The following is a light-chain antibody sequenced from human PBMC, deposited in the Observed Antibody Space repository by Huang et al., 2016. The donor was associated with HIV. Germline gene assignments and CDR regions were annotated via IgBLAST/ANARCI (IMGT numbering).Light chain of an antibody. V-gene: IGKV1-33*01. J-gene: IGKJ4*01. CDR1: QDISNY. Sequence: DIQMTQSPSSLSASVGDRVTITCQASQDISNYLNWYQQKPGKAPKLLIYDASKLETGGPSRFSGSGSGTDFTFTISSLQPEDIATYYCQQYDNLPRFGGGTKVEIK. CDR3: QQYDNLPR. CDR2: DAS.